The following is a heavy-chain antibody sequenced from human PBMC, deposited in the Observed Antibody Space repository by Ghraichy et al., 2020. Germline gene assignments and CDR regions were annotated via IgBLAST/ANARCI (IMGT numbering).Heavy chain of an antibody. V-gene: IGHV4-39*01. CDR1: GDSFSSNNHY. D-gene: IGHD1-26*01. Sequence: SETLSLTCTVSGDSFSSNNHYWSWIRQPPRKGLEWIATVHYTGTTYYNPSLKSRVTISGDTSKNQFSVRLTSVTAADTAVYYCSSYSGSQGSLGYWGQGTLVTVSS. CDR2: VHYTGTT. J-gene: IGHJ4*02. CDR3: SSYSGSQGSLGY.